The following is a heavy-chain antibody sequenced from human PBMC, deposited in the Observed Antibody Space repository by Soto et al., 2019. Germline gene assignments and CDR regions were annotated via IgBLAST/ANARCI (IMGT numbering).Heavy chain of an antibody. D-gene: IGHD2-2*01. J-gene: IGHJ3*02. CDR1: GYTFTSYG. Sequence: ASVKVSCKASGYTFTSYGISWVRQAPGQGLEWMGWISAYNGNTNYAQKLQGRVTMTTDTPTSTAYMELRSLRSDDTAVYYCARHFLGYCSSTSCLGAFDIWGQGTMVTVSS. CDR2: ISAYNGNT. CDR3: ARHFLGYCSSTSCLGAFDI. V-gene: IGHV1-18*04.